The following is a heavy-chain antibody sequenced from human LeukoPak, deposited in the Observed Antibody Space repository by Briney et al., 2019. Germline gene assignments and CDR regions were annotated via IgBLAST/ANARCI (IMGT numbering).Heavy chain of an antibody. CDR3: ARPDGDYDAFDN. Sequence: SETLSLTCTVSGGSISSYYWSWIRQPSGKGLEWIGYIYYSGSTNYNPSLKSRVTISVDTSKNQFSLKLSPVTAADTAVYYCARPDGDYDAFDNLGQGTMVTVSS. CDR2: IYYSGST. CDR1: GGSISSYY. J-gene: IGHJ3*02. D-gene: IGHD4-17*01. V-gene: IGHV4-59*08.